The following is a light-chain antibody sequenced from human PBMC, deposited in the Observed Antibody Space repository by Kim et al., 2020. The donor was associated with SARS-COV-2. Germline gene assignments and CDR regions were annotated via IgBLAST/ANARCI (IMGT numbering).Light chain of an antibody. CDR3: CSFTMKVTWV. Sequence: GQSITISCSGTLSDVGTFSLISWYQQQPGKAPRLIIFDISHRPSGISGRFSGSKSGNTASLTISDLQPDDEADYFCCSFTMKVTWVFGGGTQLTVL. CDR1: LSDVGTFSL. CDR2: DIS. V-gene: IGLV2-23*02. J-gene: IGLJ3*02.